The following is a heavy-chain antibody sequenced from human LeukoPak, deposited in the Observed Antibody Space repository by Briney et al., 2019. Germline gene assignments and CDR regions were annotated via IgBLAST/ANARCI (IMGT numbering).Heavy chain of an antibody. CDR3: ARGTLYQLLYLRGGWFDP. CDR2: IKQDGSEK. CDR1: GFTFSSYW. Sequence: GGSLRLSCAASGFTFSSYWMSWVRQAPGKGLEWVSNIKQDGSEKYYVDSVKGRFTISRDNAKNSLYLQMNSLRAEDTAVYYCARGTLYQLLYLRGGWFDPWGQGTLVTVSS. D-gene: IGHD2-2*02. J-gene: IGHJ5*02. V-gene: IGHV3-7*01.